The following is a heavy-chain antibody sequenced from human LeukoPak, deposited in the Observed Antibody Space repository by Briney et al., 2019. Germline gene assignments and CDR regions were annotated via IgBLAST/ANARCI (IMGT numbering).Heavy chain of an antibody. CDR2: ISGSADST. D-gene: IGHD3-22*01. CDR1: GFTFSIYA. CDR3: AKVRNYVSSAYYWNDAFDI. V-gene: IGHV3-23*01. Sequence: GGSLRLSCAASGFTFSIYATIWVRQAPGKGLEWVSTISGSADSTYFADSVKGRFTISRDNSKNTLYLQMDTLRAEDTAVYYCAKVRNYVSSAYYWNDAFDIWGQGTKVTVSS. J-gene: IGHJ3*02.